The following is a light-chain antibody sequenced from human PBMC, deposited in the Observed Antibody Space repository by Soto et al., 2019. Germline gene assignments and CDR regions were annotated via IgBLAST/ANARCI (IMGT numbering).Light chain of an antibody. V-gene: IGLV2-14*01. Sequence: ALTQPASVSGSPGQSITISCTGTSSDFGGYNYVSWYQQHPGKAPKLMIYDVSNRPSGVSNRFSGSKSGNTASLTISGLQAEDEADYYCSSYTSSSTPWVFGGGTKVTVL. CDR2: DVS. J-gene: IGLJ3*02. CDR1: SSDFGGYNY. CDR3: SSYTSSSTPWV.